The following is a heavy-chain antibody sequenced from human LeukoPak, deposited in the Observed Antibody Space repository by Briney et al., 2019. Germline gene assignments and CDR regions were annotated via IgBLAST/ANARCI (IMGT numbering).Heavy chain of an antibody. J-gene: IGHJ4*02. CDR2: IRQDGSEG. CDR3: ASFWSGYFDY. CDR1: GFTSTNYW. D-gene: IGHD3-3*01. V-gene: IGHV3-7*01. Sequence: PGGSLRLSCAASGFTSTNYWMSWVRQAPGKGLEWVANIRQDGSEGFYVDSVKGRFTISRDNARNSLYLQMNTLRAEDTAVYYCASFWSGYFDYWGQGTLVTVSS.